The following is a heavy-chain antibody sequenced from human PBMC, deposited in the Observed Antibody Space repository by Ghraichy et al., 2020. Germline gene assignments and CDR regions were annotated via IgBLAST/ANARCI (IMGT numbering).Heavy chain of an antibody. CDR1: GFTVSSNY. CDR2: IYSGGST. CDR3: ARGIAAAGPVDY. V-gene: IGHV3-53*01. Sequence: LSLTCAASGFTVSSNYMSWVRQAPGKGLEWVSVIYSGGSTYYADSVKGRFTISRDNSKNTLYLQMNSLRAEDTAVYYCARGIAAAGPVDYWGQGTLVTVSS. D-gene: IGHD6-13*01. J-gene: IGHJ4*02.